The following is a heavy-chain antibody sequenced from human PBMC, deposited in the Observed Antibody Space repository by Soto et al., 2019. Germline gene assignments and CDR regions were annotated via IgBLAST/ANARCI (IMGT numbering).Heavy chain of an antibody. CDR3: ARGSNHFDY. V-gene: IGHV3-74*01. J-gene: IGHJ4*02. CDR1: GFTFSPFW. CDR2: INSDGNST. Sequence: EVQLVESGGGLVQPGGSLRLSCAASGFTFSPFWMHWVRQVSGKGPVWVSRINSDGNSTSYADSVKGQFTISRDNAKNTLYLQMISLSAEDTAVYYCARGSNHFDYWGQGTLVTVSS. D-gene: IGHD4-4*01.